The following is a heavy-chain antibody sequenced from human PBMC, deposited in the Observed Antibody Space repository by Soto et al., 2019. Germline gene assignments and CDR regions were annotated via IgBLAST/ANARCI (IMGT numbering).Heavy chain of an antibody. CDR2: MNPNSGNT. V-gene: IGHV1-8*01. J-gene: IGHJ4*02. D-gene: IGHD5-18*01. CDR3: ARAKSYGYADY. Sequence: QVQLVQSGAEVKKPGASVKVSCKASGYAFTSYDINWVRQATGQGLEWMGWMNPNSGNTGYAQKFQGRVTLTSNTSTRTAYAELSSLSSEHTAVYYCARAKSYGYADYWGQATVVTVSS. CDR1: GYAFTSYD.